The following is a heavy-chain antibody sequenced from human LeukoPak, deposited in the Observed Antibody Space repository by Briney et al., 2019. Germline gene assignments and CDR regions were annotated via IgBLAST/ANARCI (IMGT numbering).Heavy chain of an antibody. D-gene: IGHD6-19*01. CDR3: ARDFSGVAVAGLDYFDY. CDR1: GFTFDDYG. V-gene: IGHV3-30*03. CDR2: ISYDGSNE. Sequence: GGSLRLSCAASGFTFDDYGMSWVRQAPGKGLEWVAIISYDGSNEYYADSVKGRFTISRDNSKNTLYLQMNSLRAEDTAVYYCARDFSGVAVAGLDYFDYWGQGTLVTVSS. J-gene: IGHJ4*02.